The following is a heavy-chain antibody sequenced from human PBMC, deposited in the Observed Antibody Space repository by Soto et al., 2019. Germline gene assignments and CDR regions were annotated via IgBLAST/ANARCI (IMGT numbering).Heavy chain of an antibody. Sequence: EVQLVESGGGVVQPGGSLRLSCAASGFTFSRFWMNWVRQAPGKGLEWVANIKPAGSEKYYVDSVKGRFTISRDNAKNSLFVQMSSLRIEVPAVYYCVRAGDYLWGSDADYWGQGDLVTVPS. D-gene: IGHD3-16*01. CDR1: GFTFSRFW. V-gene: IGHV3-7*01. CDR3: VRAGDYLWGSDADY. J-gene: IGHJ4*02. CDR2: IKPAGSEK.